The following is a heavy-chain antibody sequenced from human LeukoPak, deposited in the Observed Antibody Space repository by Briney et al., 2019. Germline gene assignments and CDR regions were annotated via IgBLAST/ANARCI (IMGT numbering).Heavy chain of an antibody. V-gene: IGHV3-74*01. CDR2: INSDGSST. CDR1: GFTFSNYW. J-gene: IGHJ6*04. CDR3: ARYSSGWYMMDV. D-gene: IGHD6-19*01. Sequence: GGSLRLSCAASGFTFSNYWMHWVRQAPGKGLVWVSRINSDGSSTTYADSAKGRFTISRDNAKNTLHLQMNSLRAEDTAVYYCARYSSGWYMMDVWGKGTTVTVSS.